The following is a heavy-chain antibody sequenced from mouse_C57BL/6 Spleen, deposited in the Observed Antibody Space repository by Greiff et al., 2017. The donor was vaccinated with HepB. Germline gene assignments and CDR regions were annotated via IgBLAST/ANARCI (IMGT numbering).Heavy chain of an antibody. V-gene: IGHV6-6*01. CDR3: TRRDYYGPYWYFDV. D-gene: IGHD1-2*01. J-gene: IGHJ1*03. Sequence: EVMLVESGGGLVQPGGSMKLSCAASGFTFSDAWMDWVRQSPEKGLEWVAEIRNKANNHATYYAESVKGRFTISRDDSKSIVYRQMNSLRAEDTGIYYCTRRDYYGPYWYFDVWGTGTTVTVSS. CDR2: IRNKANNHAT. CDR1: GFTFSDAW.